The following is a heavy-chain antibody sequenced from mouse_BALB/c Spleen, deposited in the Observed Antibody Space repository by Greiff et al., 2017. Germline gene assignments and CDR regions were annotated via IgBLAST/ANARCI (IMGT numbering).Heavy chain of an antibody. CDR3: ARNYYGSSYDAMDY. J-gene: IGHJ4*01. V-gene: IGHV2-4-1*01. CDR1: GFSLTSYG. Sequence: QVQLQQSGPGLVQPSQSLSITCTVSGFSLTSYGVHWVRQSPGKGLEWLGVIWSGGSTDYNAAFISRLSISKDNSKIQVFFKMNSLQAEDTAIYYCARNYYGSSYDAMDYGGRGTSDTV. D-gene: IGHD1-1*01. CDR2: IWSGGST.